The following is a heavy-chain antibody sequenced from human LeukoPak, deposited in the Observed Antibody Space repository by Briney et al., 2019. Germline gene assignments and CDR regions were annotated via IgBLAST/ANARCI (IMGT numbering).Heavy chain of an antibody. CDR2: IKSKTDGGTT. D-gene: IGHD5-18*01. V-gene: IGHV3-15*01. J-gene: IGHJ4*02. Sequence: GGSLRLSCAASGFTFSNAWMSWVRQAPGKGLEWVGRIKSKTDGGTTDYAAPVKGRFTISRDDSKNTLYLQMNSLKTEDTAVYYCTTEPTGDSYGSGGDYWGQGTLVTVSS. CDR1: GFTFSNAW. CDR3: TTEPTGDSYGSGGDY.